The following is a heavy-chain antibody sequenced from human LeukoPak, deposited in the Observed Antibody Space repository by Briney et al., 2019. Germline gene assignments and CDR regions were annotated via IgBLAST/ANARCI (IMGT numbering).Heavy chain of an antibody. J-gene: IGHJ4*02. CDR3: ARGDFRGDN. D-gene: IGHD2-21*02. CDR1: GFTFSSYE. CDR2: ISSSSTSI. V-gene: IGHV3-48*03. Sequence: GGSLRLSRAASGFTFSSYEMNWVRQAPGKGLEWVSYISSSSTSIYYADSVKGRFTISRDNAKNLLYLQMNSLRAEDTAVYYCARGDFRGDNWGQGTLVTVSS.